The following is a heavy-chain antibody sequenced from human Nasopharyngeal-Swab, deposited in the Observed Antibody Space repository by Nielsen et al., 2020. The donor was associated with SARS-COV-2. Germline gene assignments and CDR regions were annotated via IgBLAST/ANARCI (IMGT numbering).Heavy chain of an antibody. V-gene: IGHV3-74*01. J-gene: IGHJ4*02. CDR3: ARDFDKTGD. Sequence: ETLSLTCAVSGFTFSNSWMHWVRQAPGKGLVWVSRINSDGSRTGHADSVKGRFTISRDNAKNTIYLQMNSLRAEDTAVYYCARDFDKTGDWGQGTLVTVSS. CDR2: INSDGSRT. D-gene: IGHD7-27*01. CDR1: GFTFSNSW.